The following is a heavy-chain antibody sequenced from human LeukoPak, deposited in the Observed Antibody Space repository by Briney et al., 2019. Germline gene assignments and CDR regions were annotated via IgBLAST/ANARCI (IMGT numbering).Heavy chain of an antibody. Sequence: SETLSLTCTVSGGSISSSSYYWGWIRQPPGKGLEWIGSIYYSGSTYYNPSLKSRVTISVDTSKNQFSLKLSSVTAADTAVYYCARRGYDSSGYYHNYWGQGTLVTVSS. V-gene: IGHV4-39*01. CDR1: GGSISSSSYY. CDR3: ARRGYDSSGYYHNY. J-gene: IGHJ4*02. CDR2: IYYSGST. D-gene: IGHD3-22*01.